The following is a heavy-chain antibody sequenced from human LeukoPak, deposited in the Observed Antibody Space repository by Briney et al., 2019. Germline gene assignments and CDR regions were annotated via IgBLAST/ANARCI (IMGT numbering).Heavy chain of an antibody. V-gene: IGHV4-30-4*01. D-gene: IGHD3-22*01. CDR2: TYYSGST. J-gene: IGHJ5*02. CDR3: ARPYYYDSRIDP. CDR1: GGSISSGDYY. Sequence: PSETLSLTCTVSGGSISSGDYYWSWIRQPPGKGLEWIGYTYYSGSTYYNPSLKNRVSISVDTSKNQFSLNLSSVTAADTAVYYCARPYYYDSRIDPWGQGTQVTVSS.